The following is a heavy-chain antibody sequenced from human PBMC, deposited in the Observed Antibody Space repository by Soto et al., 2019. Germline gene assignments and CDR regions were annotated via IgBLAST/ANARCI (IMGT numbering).Heavy chain of an antibody. CDR3: ARRDCSGGSCYSPNYYGMDV. Sequence: GESLKISCKGSGYSFTSYWIGWVRQMPGKGLEWMGIIYPGDSDTRYSPSFQGQVTISADKSISTAYLQWSSLKASDTAMYYCARRDCSGGSCYSPNYYGMDVWGQGTTVTVSS. V-gene: IGHV5-51*01. D-gene: IGHD2-15*01. J-gene: IGHJ6*02. CDR1: GYSFTSYW. CDR2: IYPGDSDT.